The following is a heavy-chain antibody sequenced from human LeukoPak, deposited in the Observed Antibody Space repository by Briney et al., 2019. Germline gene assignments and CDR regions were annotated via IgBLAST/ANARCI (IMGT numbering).Heavy chain of an antibody. CDR1: GYTFTSYG. V-gene: IGHV1-18*04. J-gene: IGHJ1*01. D-gene: IGHD2-15*01. CDR2: ISAYNGNT. CDR3: ARVGYCSGGSCYPSYFQH. Sequence: ASVKVSCKASGYTFTSYGISWVRQAPGQGHEWMGWISAYNGNTNYAQKLQGRVTMTTDTSTSTAYMELRSLRSDDTAVYYCARVGYCSGGSCYPSYFQHWGQGTLVTVSS.